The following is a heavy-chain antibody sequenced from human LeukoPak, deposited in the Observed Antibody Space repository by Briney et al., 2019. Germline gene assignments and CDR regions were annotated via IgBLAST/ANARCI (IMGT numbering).Heavy chain of an antibody. CDR2: IIPIFGRA. J-gene: IGHJ4*02. CDR3: ARAPTPVTTVFDY. V-gene: IGHV1-69*13. Sequence: SVTVSCKASGGTFSSYAISWVRQAPGQGLEWMGGIIPIFGRANYAQKFQGRVTITADESTSTAYMELSSLRSEDTAVYYCARAPTPVTTVFDYWGQGTLVSVSS. D-gene: IGHD4-17*01. CDR1: GGTFSSYA.